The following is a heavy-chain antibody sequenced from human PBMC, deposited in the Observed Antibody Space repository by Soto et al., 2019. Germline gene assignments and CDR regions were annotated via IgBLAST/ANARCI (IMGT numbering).Heavy chain of an antibody. J-gene: IGHJ4*02. D-gene: IGHD5-12*01. CDR2: ITAGGVNT. V-gene: IGHV3-23*01. Sequence: EVQLLESGGDLVQPGGSLRLSCVASGFTFSNDDLSWVRQASGKGLEWVSAITAGGVNTYYADSVKGRFTISRDNSKNTLYLQMNSLRDEDTAVYYCAKNIGGFSGYANFDYWGQGTLVTVSS. CDR3: AKNIGGFSGYANFDY. CDR1: GFTFSNDD.